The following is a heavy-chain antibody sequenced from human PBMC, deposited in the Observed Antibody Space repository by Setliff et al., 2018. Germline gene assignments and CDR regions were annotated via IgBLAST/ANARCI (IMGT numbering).Heavy chain of an antibody. CDR1: GLSFRDHF. V-gene: IGHV3-72*01. CDR2: TRNKAHSYTT. CDR3: AREYYDSSGYHYFYYYMDV. Sequence: GGSLRLSCAASGLSFRDHFMDWVRQAPGKGLEWVGRTRNKAHSYTTEYAASVKGRFTISRDDSKNSLFLQMNSLKTEDTAVYYCAREYYDSSGYHYFYYYMDVWGKGTTVTVSS. D-gene: IGHD3-22*01. J-gene: IGHJ6*03.